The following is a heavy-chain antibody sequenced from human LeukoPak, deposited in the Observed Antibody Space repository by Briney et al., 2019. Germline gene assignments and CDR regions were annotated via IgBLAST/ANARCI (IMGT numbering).Heavy chain of an antibody. Sequence: ASVKVSCKASGYTFTSYGISWVRQAPGQGLEWMGWISAYNGNTNYAQKRQGRVTMTTDTSTSTAYMELRSLRSDDTAVYYCARDRITIFGVAIDYWGQGTLITVSS. D-gene: IGHD3-3*01. CDR3: ARDRITIFGVAIDY. J-gene: IGHJ4*02. CDR1: GYTFTSYG. CDR2: ISAYNGNT. V-gene: IGHV1-18*01.